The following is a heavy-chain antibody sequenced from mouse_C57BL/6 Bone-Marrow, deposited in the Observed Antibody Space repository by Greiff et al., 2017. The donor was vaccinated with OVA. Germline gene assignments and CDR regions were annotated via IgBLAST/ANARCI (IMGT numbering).Heavy chain of an antibody. CDR3: ARIYYDYHFDY. Sequence: EVKVVESGGDLVKPGGSLKLSCAASGFTFSSYGMSWVRQTPDKRLEWVATISSGGSYNYYPARVKGRFTISRDNAKKTLYLQMINLKSEDTAMYDCARIYYDYHFDYWGQGTTLTVSS. J-gene: IGHJ2*01. CDR2: ISSGGSYN. CDR1: GFTFSSYG. D-gene: IGHD2-4*01. V-gene: IGHV5-6*01.